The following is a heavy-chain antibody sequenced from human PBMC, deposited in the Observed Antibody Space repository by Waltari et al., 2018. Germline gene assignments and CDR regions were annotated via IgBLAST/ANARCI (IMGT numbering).Heavy chain of an antibody. CDR1: GGSISSRSYY. CDR2: IYYSGST. J-gene: IGHJ2*01. D-gene: IGHD2-8*01. CDR3: ARHPAMTIMLWYFDL. V-gene: IGHV4-39*01. Sequence: QLQLQESGPGLVKPSETLSLTCTVPGGSISSRSYYWGWLRQPPGKGLEWIGSIYYSGSTYYNPSLKSRVTISVDTSKNQFSLKLSSVTAADTAVYYCARHPAMTIMLWYFDLWGRGTLVTVSS.